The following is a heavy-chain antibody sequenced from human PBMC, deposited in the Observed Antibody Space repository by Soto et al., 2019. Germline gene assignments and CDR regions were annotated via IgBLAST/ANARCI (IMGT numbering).Heavy chain of an antibody. CDR1: GVSISSGKW. CDR2: IFHTGNT. CDR3: ARAGCSGGSCYMGWFDP. J-gene: IGHJ5*02. Sequence: PSETLSLTCTISGVSISSGKWWSWVRQPPGEGLEWIGEIFHTGNTDYKPSLKSRVSILVDKSKNQFSLKLGSVTAADTAVYYCARAGCSGGSCYMGWFDPWGQGTLVTVPS. V-gene: IGHV4-4*02. D-gene: IGHD2-15*01.